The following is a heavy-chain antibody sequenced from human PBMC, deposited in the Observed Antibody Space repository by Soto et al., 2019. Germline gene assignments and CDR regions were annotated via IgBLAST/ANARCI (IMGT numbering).Heavy chain of an antibody. Sequence: SLKISCAASGFTFSSYAMSWVRQAPGKGLEWVSAISGSGGSTYYADSVKGRFTISRDNSKNTLYLQMNSLRAEDTAVYYCAKDNPYYHASGTSLLGGYYYDGMDVWCQGTSVTVSS. CDR1: GFTFSSYA. CDR3: AKDNPYYHASGTSLLGGYYYDGMDV. V-gene: IGHV3-23*01. D-gene: IGHD3-10*01. CDR2: ISGSGGST. J-gene: IGHJ6*02.